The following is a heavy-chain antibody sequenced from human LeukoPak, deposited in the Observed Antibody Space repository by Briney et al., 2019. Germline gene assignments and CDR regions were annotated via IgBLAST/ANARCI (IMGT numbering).Heavy chain of an antibody. Sequence: ASVKVSCKVSGYTLTELSMHWVRQAPGKGLEWMGGFDPEDGETIYAQKFQGRVTMTEDTSTDTAYMELSSLRSEDTAVYYCATASYGDLEPGAFDIWGQGTMVTVSS. D-gene: IGHD4-17*01. CDR3: ATASYGDLEPGAFDI. J-gene: IGHJ3*02. CDR1: GYTLTELS. V-gene: IGHV1-24*01. CDR2: FDPEDGET.